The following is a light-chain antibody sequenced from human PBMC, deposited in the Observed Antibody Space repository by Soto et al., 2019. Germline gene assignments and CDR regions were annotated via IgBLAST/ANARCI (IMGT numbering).Light chain of an antibody. Sequence: DIQMTQSPSSLSASVGDRVTITFLASETISGYLSWDQQKPEKAPILLIYAATEVQGGVPSRISGSGSATESTLTINRLQPEDFATYYCQRSYCIPLTFGQGTRLEIK. V-gene: IGKV1-39*01. CDR1: ETISGY. J-gene: IGKJ5*01. CDR3: QRSYCIPLT. CDR2: AAT.